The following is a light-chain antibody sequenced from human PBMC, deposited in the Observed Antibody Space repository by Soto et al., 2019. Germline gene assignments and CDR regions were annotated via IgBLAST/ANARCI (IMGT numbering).Light chain of an antibody. CDR1: TGAVTSGYF. V-gene: IGLV7-43*01. J-gene: IGLJ3*02. CDR2: GTS. CDR3: LVYYGGTWV. Sequence: QAVVTQEPSLTVSPGGTVTLTCASNTGAVTSGYFPNWFQQKPGQAPRALIYGTSDRYSGTPARFSGSLVGGKAALTLSGVQPEDEADYYCLVYYGGTWVFGGGTKLTVL.